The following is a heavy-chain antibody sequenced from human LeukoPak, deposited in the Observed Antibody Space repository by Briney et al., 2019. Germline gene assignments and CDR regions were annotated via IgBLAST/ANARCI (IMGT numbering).Heavy chain of an antibody. V-gene: IGHV3-30*18. CDR3: AKGRPYYYDSSGYSAYFDY. J-gene: IGHJ4*02. D-gene: IGHD3-22*01. CDR2: ISYDGSNK. CDR1: GFTFSSYG. Sequence: GGSLRLSCAASGFTFSSYGMHWVRQAPGKGLEWVAVISYDGSNKYYADSVKGRFTISRDNSKNTLYLQMNSLRAEDTAVYYCAKGRPYYYDSSGYSAYFDYWAREPWSPSPQ.